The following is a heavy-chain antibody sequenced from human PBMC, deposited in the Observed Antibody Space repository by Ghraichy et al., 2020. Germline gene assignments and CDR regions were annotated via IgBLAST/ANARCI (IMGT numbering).Heavy chain of an antibody. Sequence: GGSLRLSCVVSGFTFDHSGMSWVRPAPGKGLEWVSTLSNTGANTHYSDSVKGRFTISRDNSKSTVYLQMKSLGADDTAIYYCAKDCCSETGLFDYWGQGTRVTVS. V-gene: IGHV3-23*01. CDR2: LSNTGANT. J-gene: IGHJ4*01. CDR3: AKDCCSETGLFDY. D-gene: IGHD2-15*01. CDR1: GFTFDHSG.